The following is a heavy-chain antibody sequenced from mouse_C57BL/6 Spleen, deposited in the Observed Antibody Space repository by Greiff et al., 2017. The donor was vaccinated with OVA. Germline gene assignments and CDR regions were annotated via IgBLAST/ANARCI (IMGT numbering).Heavy chain of an antibody. CDR3: AKDYYGSSYEDYYAMDY. CDR1: GYSITSGYY. D-gene: IGHD1-1*01. J-gene: IGHJ4*01. Sequence: EVKVEESGPGLVKPSQSLSLTCSVTGYSITSGYYWNWIRQFPGNKLEWMGYISYDGSNNYNPSLKNRISITRDTSKNQFFLKLNSVTTEDTATYYCAKDYYGSSYEDYYAMDYWGQGTSVTVSS. CDR2: ISYDGSN. V-gene: IGHV3-6*01.